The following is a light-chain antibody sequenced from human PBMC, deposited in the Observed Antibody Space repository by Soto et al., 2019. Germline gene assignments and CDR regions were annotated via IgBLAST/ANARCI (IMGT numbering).Light chain of an antibody. CDR1: SSDVGGYNY. Sequence: VLTHPASVSGSPGQSITISCTGTSSDVGGYNYVSWYQQHPGKAPKLMIYEVSNRPSGVSNRFSGSKSGNTASLTISGLQAEDEADYYCSSYTSSSTLVFGTGTKVTVL. CDR2: EVS. CDR3: SSYTSSSTLV. V-gene: IGLV2-14*01. J-gene: IGLJ1*01.